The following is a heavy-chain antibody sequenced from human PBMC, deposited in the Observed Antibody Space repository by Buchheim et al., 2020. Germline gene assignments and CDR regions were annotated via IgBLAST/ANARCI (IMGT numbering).Heavy chain of an antibody. V-gene: IGHV1-2*04. CDR3: ARARLGPRYDFWSGYPNLGDYGMDV. D-gene: IGHD3-3*01. J-gene: IGHJ6*02. CDR1: GYTFTGYY. CDR2: INPNSGGT. Sequence: QVQLVQSGAEVKKPGASVKVSCKASGYTFTGYYMHWVRQAPGQGLEWMGWINPNSGGTNYAQKFQGWVTMTRDTSISTAYMELSRLRSDDTAVYYCARARLGPRYDFWSGYPNLGDYGMDVWGQGTT.